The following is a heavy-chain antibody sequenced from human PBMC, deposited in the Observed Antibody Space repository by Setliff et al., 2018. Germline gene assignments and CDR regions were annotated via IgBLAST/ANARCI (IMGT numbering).Heavy chain of an antibody. Sequence: ASVKVSCKASGYTFTSYALHWVRQAPGQRLEWMGWINTGNGNTKYSQNFQGRVIFTRDTSASTAYMELSSLRSEDTAVYYCARGSIVGPTRGDFDFWGLGTLVTVSS. J-gene: IGHJ4*02. V-gene: IGHV1-3*04. D-gene: IGHD1-26*01. CDR1: GYTFTSYA. CDR2: INTGNGNT. CDR3: ARGSIVGPTRGDFDF.